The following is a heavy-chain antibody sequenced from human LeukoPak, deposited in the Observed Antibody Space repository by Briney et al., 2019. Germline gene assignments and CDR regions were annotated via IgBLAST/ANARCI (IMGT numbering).Heavy chain of an antibody. J-gene: IGHJ4*02. D-gene: IGHD3-9*01. CDR2: IKQDGSEK. CDR1: GFHFSSHL. Sequence: GSLGTSFAAPGFHFSSHLMRRGRPAPGEGVGGVANIKQDGSEKYYLDSVKGRFTISRDNATNSLYLQMNSLRAEDTAVYYCARDHYDILISDYWGQGTLVTVSS. CDR3: ARDHYDILISDY. V-gene: IGHV3-7*03.